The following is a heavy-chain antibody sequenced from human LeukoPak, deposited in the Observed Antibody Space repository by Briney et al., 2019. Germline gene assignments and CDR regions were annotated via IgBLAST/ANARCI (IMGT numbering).Heavy chain of an antibody. Sequence: ASVKVSCKASGYTFTDYYMHWVRQAPGQGLEWMGWINPNSGDTSYVQNFQGRVTMTRDTSITTAYMELSWLRSDDTAVYYCARDYASGSYQPLDYWGQGTLVTVSS. D-gene: IGHD3-10*01. CDR1: GYTFTDYY. V-gene: IGHV1-2*02. CDR3: ARDYASGSYQPLDY. J-gene: IGHJ4*02. CDR2: INPNSGDT.